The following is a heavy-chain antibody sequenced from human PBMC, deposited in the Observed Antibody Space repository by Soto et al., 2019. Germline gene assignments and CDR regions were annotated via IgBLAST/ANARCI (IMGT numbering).Heavy chain of an antibody. V-gene: IGHV4-34*01. CDR3: ARKAWVRFDY. CDR2: INHSGST. CDR1: GGSFSCYY. J-gene: IGHJ4*02. Sequence: SETLSLTCAVYGGSFSCYYWSWIRQPPGKGLEWIGEINHSGSTNYNPSLKSRVTISVDKSTNEFSLKVTSVTAADTAIYYCARKAWVRFDYWGQGALVTVSS. D-gene: IGHD7-27*01.